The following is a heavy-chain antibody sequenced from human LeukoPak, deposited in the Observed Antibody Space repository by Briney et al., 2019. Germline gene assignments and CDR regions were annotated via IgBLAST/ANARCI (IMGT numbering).Heavy chain of an antibody. D-gene: IGHD3-22*01. CDR2: VSGSGDST. V-gene: IGHV3-23*01. J-gene: IGHJ4*02. CDR3: AKDGIRNYYDSIGDIDY. Sequence: PGGSLRLSCTASGFTFGDYAMKWFRQAPGKGLEWVSTVSGSGDSTYYADSVKGRLTISRDNSKKTLYLQMNSLRAEDTAVYYCAKDGIRNYYDSIGDIDYWGQGTQVTVSS. CDR1: GFTFGDYA.